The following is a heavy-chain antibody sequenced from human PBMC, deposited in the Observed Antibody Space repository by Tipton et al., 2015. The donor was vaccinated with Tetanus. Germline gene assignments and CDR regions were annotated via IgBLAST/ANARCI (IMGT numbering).Heavy chain of an antibody. D-gene: IGHD1-26*01. CDR3: ARDQARGARGWNYFDY. CDR1: GGPISSGGYY. V-gene: IGHV4-31*03. J-gene: IGHJ4*02. CDR2: IYYSWST. Sequence: GLVKPSQTLSLSCTVSGGPISSGGYYWSWIRQHPGKGLEWIGDIYYSWSTYYNPSLKSRVPLSVDTSKNQFSLKLNSVSAADTAVYYCARDQARGARGWNYFDYWGQGTLVTVSS.